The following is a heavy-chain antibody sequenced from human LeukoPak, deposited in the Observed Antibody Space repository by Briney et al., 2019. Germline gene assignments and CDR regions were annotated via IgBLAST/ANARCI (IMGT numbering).Heavy chain of an antibody. V-gene: IGHV4-59*08. D-gene: IGHD3-22*01. CDR3: ARSTWLLDK. CDR2: IYYSGST. J-gene: IGHJ4*02. Sequence: SETLSLTCTVSGGFISSYFWSWIRQPPGEGLERIGYIYYSGSTNYNPSLKSRVTISVDTSKNHFSLRLSSVTAADTAVYYCARSTWLLDKWGQGTLVTVSS. CDR1: GGFISSYF.